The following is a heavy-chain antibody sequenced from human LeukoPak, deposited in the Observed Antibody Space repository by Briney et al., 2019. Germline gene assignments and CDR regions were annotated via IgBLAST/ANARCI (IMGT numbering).Heavy chain of an antibody. CDR3: ARDGYYYGSGSYYNYYYGMDV. D-gene: IGHD3-10*01. CDR1: GFTFSSYW. J-gene: IGHJ6*02. CDR2: IKQDGSEK. Sequence: GGSLRLSCAASGFTFSSYWMSWVRQAPGKGLEWVANIKQDGSEKYYVDSVKGRFTISRDNAKNSLYLQMNSLSAEDTAVYYCARDGYYYGSGSYYNYYYGMDVWGQGTTVTVSS. V-gene: IGHV3-7*04.